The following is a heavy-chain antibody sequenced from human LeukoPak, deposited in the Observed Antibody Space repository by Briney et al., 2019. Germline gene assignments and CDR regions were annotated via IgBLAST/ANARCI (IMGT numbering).Heavy chain of an antibody. CDR1: GGSISSYY. J-gene: IGHJ5*02. Sequence: SETLSLTCTVSGGSISSYYWSWIRQPPGKGLEWSGYIYYSGRTNYNPSLKSRVTISVDTSKNQFSLNLSSVTAADTAVYYCARHYCSGGSCYFPNWFDPWGQGTLVTVSS. D-gene: IGHD2-15*01. CDR3: ARHYCSGGSCYFPNWFDP. V-gene: IGHV4-59*01. CDR2: IYYSGRT.